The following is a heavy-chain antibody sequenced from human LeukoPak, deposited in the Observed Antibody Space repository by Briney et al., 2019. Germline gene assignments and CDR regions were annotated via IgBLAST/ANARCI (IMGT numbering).Heavy chain of an antibody. CDR3: ASILWWGKGFDY. Sequence: GGSLRLSCAASGFTISSYWMTWVRQAPGKGLEWVANIKPDGDEKNYVDSVRGRFTISRDNARNSLYLQMNSLRVEDTAVYYRASILWWGKGFDYWGQGTLVTVSS. V-gene: IGHV3-7*01. J-gene: IGHJ4*02. CDR2: IKPDGDEK. D-gene: IGHD2-21*01. CDR1: GFTISSYW.